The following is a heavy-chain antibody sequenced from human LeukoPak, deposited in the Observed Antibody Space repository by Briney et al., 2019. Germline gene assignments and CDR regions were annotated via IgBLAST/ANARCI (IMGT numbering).Heavy chain of an antibody. Sequence: VPVKVSCKASGYTFTGYYMHWVGQAPGQGLEGMGWINPNSGGTNYAQKFQGRVTITRDTSISTAYMELSRLRSDDTAVYYCARSRVYYDSSGFDYWGQGTLVTVSS. D-gene: IGHD3-22*01. CDR1: GYTFTGYY. V-gene: IGHV1-2*02. CDR2: INPNSGGT. J-gene: IGHJ4*02. CDR3: ARSRVYYDSSGFDY.